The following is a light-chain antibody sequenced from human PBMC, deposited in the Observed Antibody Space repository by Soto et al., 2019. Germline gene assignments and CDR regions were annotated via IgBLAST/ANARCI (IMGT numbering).Light chain of an antibody. CDR1: QSVGRDY. Sequence: EIVLTQSPRTLSLSPGERVTLSCRTSQSVGRDYLGWYQQKPGQAPRLLMYGASSRSTGIPDRFSGSGSGRDFTLTISKVEPEDFAVYYCQQYGDSPPMYTFGQGTKLEIK. CDR2: GAS. CDR3: QQYGDSPPMYT. J-gene: IGKJ2*01. V-gene: IGKV3-20*01.